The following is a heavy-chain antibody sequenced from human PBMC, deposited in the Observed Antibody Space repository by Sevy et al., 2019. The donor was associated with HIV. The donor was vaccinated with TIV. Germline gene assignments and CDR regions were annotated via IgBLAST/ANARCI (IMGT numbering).Heavy chain of an antibody. Sequence: GGSLRLSCLGSGFIFGNSWMTWVRQAPGKGLEWVANIKYDGSDTSYVASVKGRFTISRDNAKNSLYLQMDNVRVDDTAVYYCARGTGLDSWGQGTLVTVSS. CDR2: IKYDGSDT. CDR1: GFIFGNSW. V-gene: IGHV3-7*01. CDR3: ARGTGLDS. J-gene: IGHJ4*02.